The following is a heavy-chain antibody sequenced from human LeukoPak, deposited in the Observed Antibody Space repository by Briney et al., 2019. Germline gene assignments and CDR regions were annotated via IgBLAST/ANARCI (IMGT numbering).Heavy chain of an antibody. CDR1: GGSISSTNW. CDR2: IYHTAIT. CDR3: ASLGALGYCTSTTCYRAFDI. D-gene: IGHD2-2*02. Sequence: SGTLSLTCAVSGGSISSTNWWTWVRQPPGKGLEWIGEIYHTAITNYNPSLKSRVTISVDKSKNQFSLNLSSVTAADTAVYYCASLGALGYCTSTTCYRAFDIWGQGTMVTVSS. J-gene: IGHJ3*02. V-gene: IGHV4-4*02.